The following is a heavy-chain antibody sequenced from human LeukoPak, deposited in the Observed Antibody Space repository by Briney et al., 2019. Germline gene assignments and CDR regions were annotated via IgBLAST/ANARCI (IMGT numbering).Heavy chain of an antibody. D-gene: IGHD6-13*01. CDR3: ARDWAADTLRYFDL. Sequence: SESLSLTCSVSGYFISSGYFWGWVRQSPGKGLEWIASIYHRGTTHYNPSLNSRVSISLDTSKNQFSLRMNSVTAADTAVYYCARDWAADTLRYFDLWGRGTLVTVSS. V-gene: IGHV4-38-2*02. CDR2: IYHRGTT. CDR1: GYFISSGYF. J-gene: IGHJ2*01.